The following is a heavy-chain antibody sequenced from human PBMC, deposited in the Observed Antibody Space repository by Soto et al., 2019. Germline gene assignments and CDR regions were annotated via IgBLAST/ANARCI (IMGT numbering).Heavy chain of an antibody. CDR1: GFTFSSYG. J-gene: IGHJ4*02. Sequence: ESGGGVVQPGRSLRLSCAASGFTFSSYGMHWVRQAPGKGLEWVAVIWYDGSNKYYADSVKGRFTISRDNSKNTLYLQMNSLRAEDTAVYYCARDRAKQLPHLGYWGQGTLVTVSS. CDR2: IWYDGSNK. D-gene: IGHD6-13*01. CDR3: ARDRAKQLPHLGY. V-gene: IGHV3-33*01.